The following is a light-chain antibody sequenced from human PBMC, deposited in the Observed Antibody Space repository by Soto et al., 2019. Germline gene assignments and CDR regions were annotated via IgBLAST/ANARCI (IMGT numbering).Light chain of an antibody. CDR1: QDISNY. J-gene: IGKJ3*01. V-gene: IGKV1-33*01. Sequence: DIQMTQSPSSLSASVGDRGTITCQASQDISNYLNWYQQKPGKAPKLLIYDASNLETGVPSRFSGSGSGTDFTFTISSLQPEDIATYYCQQYDNPQGFTFGPGTKVDIK. CDR2: DAS. CDR3: QQYDNPQGFT.